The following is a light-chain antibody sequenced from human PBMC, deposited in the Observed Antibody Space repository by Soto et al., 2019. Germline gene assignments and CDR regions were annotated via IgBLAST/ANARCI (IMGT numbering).Light chain of an antibody. Sequence: EIVLTQSPGTLSLSPGERSTLSCMSSQSVSSSYLAWYQQKPGQAPRLLIYGASSRATGIPDRFSGSGSETDFTLTISRLEPEDFAVYYCQQYGSSSWTFGQGTKVDIK. CDR3: QQYGSSSWT. V-gene: IGKV3-20*01. CDR2: GAS. J-gene: IGKJ1*01. CDR1: QSVSSSY.